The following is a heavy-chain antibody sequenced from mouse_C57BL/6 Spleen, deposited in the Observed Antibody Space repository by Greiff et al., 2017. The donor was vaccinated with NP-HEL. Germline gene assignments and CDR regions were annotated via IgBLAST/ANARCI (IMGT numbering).Heavy chain of an antibody. D-gene: IGHD1-1*01. Sequence: QVQLQQPGAELVKPGASVKMSCKASGYTFTSYWITWVKQRPGQGLEWIGDIYPGSGSTNYNEKFKSKATLTVDTSSSTAYMQLSSLTSEDSAVYYCARVGGSSYHWYFDVWGTGTTVTVSS. V-gene: IGHV1-55*01. CDR2: IYPGSGST. CDR3: ARVGGSSYHWYFDV. J-gene: IGHJ1*03. CDR1: GYTFTSYW.